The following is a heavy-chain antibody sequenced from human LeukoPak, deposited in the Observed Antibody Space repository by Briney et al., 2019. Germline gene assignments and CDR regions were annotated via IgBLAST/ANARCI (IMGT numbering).Heavy chain of an antibody. Sequence: SETLSLTCTVSGGSISSYYWSWIRQPPGKGLEWIGYIYYSGSTNYNPSLKSRVTISVDTSKNQFSLKLSSVTAADTAMYYCARDAYDAFDIWGQGTMVTVSS. CDR2: IYYSGST. J-gene: IGHJ3*02. V-gene: IGHV4-59*01. CDR3: ARDAYDAFDI. CDR1: GGSISSYY.